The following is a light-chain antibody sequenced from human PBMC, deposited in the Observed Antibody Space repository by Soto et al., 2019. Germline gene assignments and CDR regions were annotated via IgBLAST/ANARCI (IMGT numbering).Light chain of an antibody. CDR1: QSVSSK. CDR2: GAS. J-gene: IGKJ1*01. V-gene: IGKV3-15*01. Sequence: IVMTQSPATLSVSPGERATLSCRASQSVSSKLAWYQQKPGQAPRLLIYGASARATGIPARFSGSGSGTEFTLTISSLQSEDSAVYYCQQYNDWPRTFGQGAKVEIK. CDR3: QQYNDWPRT.